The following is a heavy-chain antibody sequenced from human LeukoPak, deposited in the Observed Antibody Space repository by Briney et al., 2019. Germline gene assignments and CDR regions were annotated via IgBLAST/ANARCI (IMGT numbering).Heavy chain of an antibody. D-gene: IGHD2-2*01. CDR1: GFTVSSNY. V-gene: IGHV3-66*01. CDR3: ARDGYARDAFDI. CDR2: IYSGGST. J-gene: IGHJ3*02. Sequence: PGGSLRLSCAASGFTVSSNYMSWVRQAPGKGLEWVSVIYSGGSTSYAASVKARFTISRANSKNTLYLQMNSLRDEDTAVYYCARDGYARDAFDIWGQGTMVTVSS.